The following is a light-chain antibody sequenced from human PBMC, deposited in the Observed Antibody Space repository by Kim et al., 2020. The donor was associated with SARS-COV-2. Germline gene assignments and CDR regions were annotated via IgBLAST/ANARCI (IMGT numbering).Light chain of an antibody. Sequence: DIQMTQSPSTLSASVGDRVTITCRASQSISSWLAWYQQKPGKAPKLLIYDASSLESGVPSRFSGSTSGTEFTLTISSLQPDDFATYYCQQYNSYSYTFGQGTKLEI. CDR2: DAS. CDR1: QSISSW. J-gene: IGKJ2*01. CDR3: QQYNSYSYT. V-gene: IGKV1-5*01.